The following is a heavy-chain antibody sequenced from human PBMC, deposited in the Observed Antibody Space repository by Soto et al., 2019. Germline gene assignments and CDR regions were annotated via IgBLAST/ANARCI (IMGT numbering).Heavy chain of an antibody. J-gene: IGHJ3*02. CDR3: ARDRYIVARFGDDSLDI. D-gene: IGHD5-12*01. Sequence: ASVKVSCKASGYTFTSYGISWVRQAPGQGLEWMGWISAYNGNTNYAQKLQGRVTMTTDTSTSTAYMELRSLRSDDTAVYYCARDRYIVARFGDDSLDIWGQGTMVT. CDR2: ISAYNGNT. CDR1: GYTFTSYG. V-gene: IGHV1-18*01.